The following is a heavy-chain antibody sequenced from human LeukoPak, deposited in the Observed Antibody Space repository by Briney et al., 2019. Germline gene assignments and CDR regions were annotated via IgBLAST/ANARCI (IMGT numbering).Heavy chain of an antibody. J-gene: IGHJ5*02. CDR1: GGSISSYY. CDR2: IYYSGST. Sequence: SETLSLTCTVSGGSISSYYWSWIRQPPGKGLEWIGYIYYSGSTNYNPSLKSRVTISVDTSKNQFSLKLSSVTAADTAVYYCAREQPQPVNRFDPWGQGTLVTVSS. CDR3: AREQPQPVNRFDP. V-gene: IGHV4-59*01. D-gene: IGHD6-13*01.